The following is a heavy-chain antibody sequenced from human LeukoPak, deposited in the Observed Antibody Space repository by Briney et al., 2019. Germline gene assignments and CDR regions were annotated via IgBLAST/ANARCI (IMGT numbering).Heavy chain of an antibody. CDR3: AKRSGSGIVVVSNFDY. V-gene: IGHV3-30*02. CDR2: IRYDGSNK. J-gene: IGHJ4*02. Sequence: GGSLRLSCAASGFTFSSYGMHRVRQAPGKGLEWVAFIRYDGSNKYYADSVKGRFTISRDNSKNTLYLQMNSLRAEDTAVYYCAKRSGSGIVVVSNFDYWGQGTLVTVSS. D-gene: IGHD3-22*01. CDR1: GFTFSSYG.